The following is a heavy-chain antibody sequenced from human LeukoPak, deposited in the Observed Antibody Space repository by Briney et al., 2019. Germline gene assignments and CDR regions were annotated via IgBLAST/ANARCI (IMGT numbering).Heavy chain of an antibody. Sequence: YPSETLSLTCAVYGGSFSGYYWSWIRQPPGKGLEWIGEINHSGSTNYNPSLKSRVTISVDTSKNQFSLKLSSVTAADTAVYYCASAWIAAAGSIDYWGQGTLVTVSS. J-gene: IGHJ4*02. CDR1: GGSFSGYY. CDR3: ASAWIAAAGSIDY. D-gene: IGHD6-13*01. V-gene: IGHV4-34*01. CDR2: INHSGST.